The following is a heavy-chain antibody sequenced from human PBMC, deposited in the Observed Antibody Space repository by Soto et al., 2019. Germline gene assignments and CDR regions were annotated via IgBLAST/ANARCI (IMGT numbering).Heavy chain of an antibody. CDR2: ISYDGSNK. CDR3: ARNHDYGDGLRRYGMDV. CDR1: GFTFSSYA. V-gene: IGHV3-30-3*01. D-gene: IGHD4-17*01. J-gene: IGHJ6*02. Sequence: PGGSLRLSCAASGFTFSSYAMHWFRQAPGKGLEWVAVISYDGSNKYYADSVKGRFTISRDNSKNTLYLQMNSLRAEDTAVYYCARNHDYGDGLRRYGMDVWGQGTTVTVSS.